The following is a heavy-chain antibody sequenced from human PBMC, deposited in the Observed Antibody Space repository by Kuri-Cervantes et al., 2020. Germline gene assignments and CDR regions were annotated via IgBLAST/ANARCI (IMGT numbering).Heavy chain of an antibody. CDR2: INPNGGGT. CDR3: ARVGSIGYCSSTSCYDPTHHHNYFDY. V-gene: IGHV1-2*02. Sequence: ASVKVSCKASGYTFTGYYMHWVRQAPGRGLEWMGWINPNGGGTHYAQSFQGRVTMTRDTSISTAYMELSRLRSDDTAVYYCARVGSIGYCSSTSCYDPTHHHNYFDYWGQGTLVTVSS. J-gene: IGHJ4*02. D-gene: IGHD2-2*01. CDR1: GYTFTGYY.